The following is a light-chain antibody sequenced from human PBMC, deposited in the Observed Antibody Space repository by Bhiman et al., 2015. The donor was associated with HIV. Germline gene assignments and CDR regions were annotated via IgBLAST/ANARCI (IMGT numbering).Light chain of an antibody. CDR3: QSYDTSLRGGV. V-gene: IGLV1-40*01. CDR1: SSNIGAGYN. CDR2: GNT. J-gene: IGLJ1*01. Sequence: QSVLTQVPSVSGAPGQSVTISCTGSSSNIGAGYNVHWYQQLPGTAPKLLIYGNTNRPSGVPDRFSGSRSGTSASLAITGLQADDEADYYCQSYDTSLRGGVFGTGTKVTVL.